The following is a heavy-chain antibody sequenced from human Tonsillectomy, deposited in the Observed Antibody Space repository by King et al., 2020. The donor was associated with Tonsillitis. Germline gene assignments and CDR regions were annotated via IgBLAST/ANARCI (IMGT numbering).Heavy chain of an antibody. Sequence: VQLQQWGAGLLKPSETLSLTCAVYGGSFSGYYWNWIRQPPGKGLEWIGEINLIGGTTYNPSLKSRVTISIDTSKNQFSLKLSSVTAADTAVYYCARAPYSSSWYRNFDYWGQGTLVTVSS. CDR1: GGSFSGYY. CDR2: INLIGGT. V-gene: IGHV4-34*01. CDR3: ARAPYSSSWYRNFDY. D-gene: IGHD6-13*01. J-gene: IGHJ4*02.